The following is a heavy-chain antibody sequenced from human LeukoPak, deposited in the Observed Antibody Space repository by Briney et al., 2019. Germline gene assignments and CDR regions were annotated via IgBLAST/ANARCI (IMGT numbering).Heavy chain of an antibody. D-gene: IGHD2-21*02. CDR1: GYTFTSYG. J-gene: IGHJ4*02. CDR3: ARDQVRHIVVVTATLDY. Sequence: ASVKVSCKASGYTFTSYGISWVRQAPGQGLEWMGWISAYNGNTNYAQKLQGRVTMTTDTSTSTAYMELRSLRSDDTAVYYCARDQVRHIVVVTATLDYWGQGTLVTVSS. V-gene: IGHV1-18*01. CDR2: ISAYNGNT.